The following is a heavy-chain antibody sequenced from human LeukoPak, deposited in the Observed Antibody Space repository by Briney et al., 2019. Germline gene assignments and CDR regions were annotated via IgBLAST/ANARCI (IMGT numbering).Heavy chain of an antibody. CDR1: GYSFTNYW. CDR3: ARLQTWADY. Sequence: GESLKISCKGSGYSFTNYWIAWVRQMPGKGLEWMGIIYPDNSDTRYSPSFQGQVSISADKSISTAYLQWSSLKASDNAMYYCARLQTWADYWGQGTLVTVSS. D-gene: IGHD3-16*01. V-gene: IGHV5-51*01. CDR2: IYPDNSDT. J-gene: IGHJ4*02.